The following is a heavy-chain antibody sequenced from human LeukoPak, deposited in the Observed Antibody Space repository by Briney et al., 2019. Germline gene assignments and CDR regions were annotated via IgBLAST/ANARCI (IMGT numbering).Heavy chain of an antibody. CDR3: ARDRGYAQDY. CDR1: GFTFSTYW. CDR2: IKSNGSST. V-gene: IGHV3-74*01. Sequence: GGSLRLSCAASGFTFSTYWMHWVRQAPGKGLVWVSHIKSNGSSTTYADSVKGRFTISRDNAKNTLYLQMNSLRAEDTAVYYCARDRGYAQDYWGQGPVVTVSS. D-gene: IGHD5-12*01. J-gene: IGHJ4*02.